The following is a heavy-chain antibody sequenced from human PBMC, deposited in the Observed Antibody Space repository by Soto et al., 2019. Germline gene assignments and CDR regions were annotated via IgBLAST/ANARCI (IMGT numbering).Heavy chain of an antibody. J-gene: IGHJ4*02. CDR2: IYYSGST. CDR1: GGSISSGGYY. CDR3: ASFYGSGSYDY. V-gene: IGHV4-31*03. D-gene: IGHD3-10*01. Sequence: PQTLSPPCTVSGGSISSGGYYCSWIRQHPGKGLEWIGYIYYSGSTYYNPSLKSRVTISVATSKNQFSLKLSSVTAADTAVYYCASFYGSGSYDYWGQGTLVTVSS.